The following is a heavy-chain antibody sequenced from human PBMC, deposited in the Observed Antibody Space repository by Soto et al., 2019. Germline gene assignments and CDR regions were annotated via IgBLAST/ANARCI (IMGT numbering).Heavy chain of an antibody. CDR2: IYYSVST. V-gene: IGHV4-39*02. J-gene: IGHJ4*02. CDR1: GGSISSSSYY. D-gene: IGHD2-15*01. Sequence: QLQLQESGPGLVKPSETLSLTCTVSGGSISSSSYYWGWIRQPPGMGLEWIGSIYYSVSTYNNPSRKDRATISVYTSMNHFSLKLTAVSSAETAADYCARLTPAISISDHWGQGTLVTVSS. CDR3: ARLTPAISISDH.